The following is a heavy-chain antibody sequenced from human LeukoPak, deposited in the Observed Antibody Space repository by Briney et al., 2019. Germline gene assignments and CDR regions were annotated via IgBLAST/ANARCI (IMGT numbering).Heavy chain of an antibody. CDR1: GYTFTSYG. V-gene: IGHV1-18*01. J-gene: IGHJ4*02. CDR2: ISAYNGNT. Sequence: ASVKVSCKASGYTFTSYGISWVRQAPGQGLEWMGWISAYNGNTNYAQKLQGRVTMTTDTSTSTAYMELSSLRSEDTAVYYCAGGYSYGPFDYWGQGTLVTVSS. CDR3: AGGYSYGPFDY. D-gene: IGHD5-18*01.